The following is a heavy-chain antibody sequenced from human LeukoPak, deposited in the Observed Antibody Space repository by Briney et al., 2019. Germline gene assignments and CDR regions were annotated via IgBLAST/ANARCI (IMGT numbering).Heavy chain of an antibody. CDR2: ISWNSGSI. J-gene: IGHJ3*02. V-gene: IGHV3-9*01. Sequence: PGRSLRLSCAASGFTFDDYAMHWVRQAPGKGLEWVSGISWNSGSIGYADSVKGRFTISRDNSKNTLYLQMNSLRAEDTAVYYCAREDEQHRLAFDIWGQGTMVTVSS. D-gene: IGHD6-25*01. CDR1: GFTFDDYA. CDR3: AREDEQHRLAFDI.